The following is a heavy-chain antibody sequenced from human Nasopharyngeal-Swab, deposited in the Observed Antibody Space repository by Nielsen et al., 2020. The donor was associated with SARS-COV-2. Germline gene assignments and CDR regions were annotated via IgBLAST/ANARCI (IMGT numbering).Heavy chain of an antibody. D-gene: IGHD2-15*01. V-gene: IGHV4-34*01. CDR3: AGTQWYDYYGMDV. Sequence: GSLRLSCAVYGGSFSGYYWSWIRQPPGKGLEWIGEINHSGSTNYNPSLKSRVTISVETSKNQFYLKLSSVTAADTAVYYCAGTQWYDYYGMDVWGQGTTVTVSS. CDR2: INHSGST. CDR1: GGSFSGYY. J-gene: IGHJ6*02.